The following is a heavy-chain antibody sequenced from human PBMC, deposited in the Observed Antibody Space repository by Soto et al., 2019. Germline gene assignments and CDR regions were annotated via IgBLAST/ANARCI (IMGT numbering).Heavy chain of an antibody. D-gene: IGHD3-10*01. CDR1: GFTIGSYG. J-gene: IGHJ4*02. Sequence: QVLLVESGGGVVQPRTSLRLSCAASGFTIGSYGMHWVRQAPGKGLEWVAGLWYDGDDKYYGDSVKGRLTISRDNSRNTLYLQMNSLRAEDTAVYYCVRGPYYGLYYFDSWGQGTLVTVSS. CDR3: VRGPYYGLYYFDS. V-gene: IGHV3-33*01. CDR2: LWYDGDDK.